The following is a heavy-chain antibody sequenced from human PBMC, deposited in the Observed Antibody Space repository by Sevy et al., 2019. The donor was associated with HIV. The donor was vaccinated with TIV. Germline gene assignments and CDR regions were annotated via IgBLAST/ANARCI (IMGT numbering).Heavy chain of an antibody. D-gene: IGHD5-12*01. CDR3: ITDPAYRGYDEEVINYYFYGMDV. J-gene: IGHJ6*02. V-gene: IGHV3-15*01. Sequence: GGSLKLSCTASGFTFSSAWMSWVRQTPGKGLEWVGRIKSEFDGGAIDYAAPVKGRFSISREDSKTTVYLQMNSLKTDDTAVYYCITDPAYRGYDEEVINYYFYGMDVWGQGTTVTVSS. CDR2: IKSEFDGGAI. CDR1: GFTFSSAW.